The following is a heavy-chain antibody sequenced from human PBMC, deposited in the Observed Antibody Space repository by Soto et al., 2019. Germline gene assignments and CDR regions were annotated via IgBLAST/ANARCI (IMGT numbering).Heavy chain of an antibody. D-gene: IGHD3-9*01. V-gene: IGHV1-8*01. CDR2: MNPNSGNT. CDR3: ARSLTGYHIYYYYGMDV. CDR1: GYTFTSYD. Sequence: GASVKVSCKTSGYTFTSYDINGVRQATGQGLEWMGWMNPNSGNTGYAQKFQGRVTMTRNTSISTAYMELSSLRSEDTAVYYCARSLTGYHIYYYYGMDVWGQGTTVTVSS. J-gene: IGHJ6*02.